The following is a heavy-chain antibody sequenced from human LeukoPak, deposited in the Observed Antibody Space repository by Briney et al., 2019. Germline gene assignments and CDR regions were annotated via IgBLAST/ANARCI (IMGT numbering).Heavy chain of an antibody. CDR3: AKDARRSDGWYFFDH. J-gene: IGHJ4*02. V-gene: IGHV3-23*01. CDR2: ISDSGDIT. CDR1: GFAVSSNY. D-gene: IGHD6-19*01. Sequence: GGSLRLSCAASGFAVSSNYMSWVRQAPGKGLEWVSVISDSGDITYYADSVKGRFTISRDNSKNTLYLQMNSLRAEDTAIYYCAKDARRSDGWYFFDHWGQGALVTVSS.